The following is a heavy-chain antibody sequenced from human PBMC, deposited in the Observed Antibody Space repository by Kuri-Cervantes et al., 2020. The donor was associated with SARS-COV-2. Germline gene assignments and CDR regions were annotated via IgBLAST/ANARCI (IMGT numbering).Heavy chain of an antibody. Sequence: ASVKVSCKASGYTFTGYYMHWVRQAPGQGLEWMGWINPNSGGTNYAQKFQGRVTMTRDTSISTAYMELSSLRSEDTAVYYCASLGDYYDSSGYYSVDYWGQGTLVTVSS. CDR1: GYTFTGYY. CDR3: ASLGDYYDSSGYYSVDY. D-gene: IGHD3-22*01. V-gene: IGHV1-2*02. J-gene: IGHJ4*02. CDR2: INPNSGGT.